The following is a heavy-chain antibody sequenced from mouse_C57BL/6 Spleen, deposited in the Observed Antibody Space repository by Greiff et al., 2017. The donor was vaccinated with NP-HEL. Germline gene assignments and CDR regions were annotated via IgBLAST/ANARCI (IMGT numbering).Heavy chain of an antibody. D-gene: IGHD1-1*01. Sequence: EVKVVESGPELVKPGASVKISCKASGYSFTDYNMNWVKQSNGKSLEWIGVINPNYGTTSYNQKFKGKATLTVDQSSSTAYMQLNSLTSEDSAVYYCARGTTVVATGYFDYWGQGTTLTVSS. V-gene: IGHV1-39*01. CDR1: GYSFTDYN. CDR2: INPNYGTT. CDR3: ARGTTVVATGYFDY. J-gene: IGHJ2*01.